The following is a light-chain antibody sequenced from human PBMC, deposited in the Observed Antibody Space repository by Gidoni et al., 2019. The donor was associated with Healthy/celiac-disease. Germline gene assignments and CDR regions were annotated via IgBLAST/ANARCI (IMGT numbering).Light chain of an antibody. V-gene: IGKV4-1*01. CDR1: QSVLYSSNNKNY. Sequence: DIVMTQSPDSLAVPLGERATINCKSSQSVLYSSNNKNYLAWYQQKPGQSPKLLIYWASTRESGVPDRFSGSGSGTDFTLTISSLQAEDVAVYYCQQYYSTPFTFGPGTKVDIK. CDR2: WAS. J-gene: IGKJ3*01. CDR3: QQYYSTPFT.